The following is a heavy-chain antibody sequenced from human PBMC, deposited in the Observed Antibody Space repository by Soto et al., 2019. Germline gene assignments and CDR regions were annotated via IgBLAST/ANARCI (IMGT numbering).Heavy chain of an antibody. CDR2: MSYDGSHK. CDR1: GFTFNNYA. CDR3: ARGDPVVGSLAYYYYGLDV. J-gene: IGHJ6*04. D-gene: IGHD3-10*01. Sequence: PGGSLRLSCAASGFTFNNYAMHWVRQAPGKGLEWLTVMSYDGSHKYYTDSVKGRFTVSRDNSKNTLSLQMNSLRAEDTAAYYCARGDPVVGSLAYYYYGLDVWGKGTTVTVSS. V-gene: IGHV3-30-3*01.